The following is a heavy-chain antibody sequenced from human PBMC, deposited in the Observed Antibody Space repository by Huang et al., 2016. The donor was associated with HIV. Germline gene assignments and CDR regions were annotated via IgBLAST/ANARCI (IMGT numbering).Heavy chain of an antibody. Sequence: QVQLVESGGGVVQPGRSLRLSCAASGFTFGTYGMHWVPQAPGKGLEWVTVISYDGSEKYYADSVKGRFTSSRDNSNNTLYLQMNSLRADDTAVYYCVKDQGHTFMVRYHFDFWGQGTLVTVSS. D-gene: IGHD3-10*01. CDR2: ISYDGSEK. CDR3: VKDQGHTFMVRYHFDF. CDR1: GFTFGTYG. J-gene: IGHJ4*02. V-gene: IGHV3-30*18.